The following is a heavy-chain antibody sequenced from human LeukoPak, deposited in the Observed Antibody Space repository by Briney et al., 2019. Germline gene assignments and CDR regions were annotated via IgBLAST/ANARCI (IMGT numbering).Heavy chain of an antibody. V-gene: IGHV1-69*06. Sequence: GASVKVSCKASGGTFSSYAINWVRQAPGQGLEWMGGIIPIFGTANSAQKFQGRLTITADKSTNTAYMELSSLRSEDTAVYYCARGSGITAPGNFLESGHYYYYYYMDVWGKGTTVTVSS. CDR3: ARGSGITAPGNFLESGHYYYYYYMDV. CDR1: GGTFSSYA. D-gene: IGHD6-13*01. CDR2: IIPIFGTA. J-gene: IGHJ6*03.